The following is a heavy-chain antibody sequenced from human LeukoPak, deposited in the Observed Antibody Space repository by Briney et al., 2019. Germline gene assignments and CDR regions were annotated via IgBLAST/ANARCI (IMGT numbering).Heavy chain of an antibody. V-gene: IGHV1-8*01. CDR1: GYTFTRYD. D-gene: IGHD2-15*01. Sequence: ASVKVSCKASGYTFTRYDINWVRQAPGQGLEWMGGMTPNSGNTGYAQKFPGRVTMTRNTSISTAYMELSSLRSEDTAVYYCARARPRYCSGGRCRFGIDYWGQGTLVTVSS. J-gene: IGHJ4*02. CDR2: MTPNSGNT. CDR3: ARARPRYCSGGRCRFGIDY.